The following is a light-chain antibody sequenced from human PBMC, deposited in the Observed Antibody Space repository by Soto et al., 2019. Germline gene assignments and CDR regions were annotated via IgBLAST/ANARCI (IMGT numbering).Light chain of an antibody. V-gene: IGKV2D-29*02. CDR1: QNLLHSNGKAY. CDR2: EVS. Sequence: DIVMTQSPLSLSVTPGQPASISCKSSQNLLHSNGKAYLYWFLQKPGQCPQLLMYEVSNRFSGGPDRLSGSGSGTDYTLRISRVEAEDVGVYYCMQSIQLPRTFGQGTKVEIK. J-gene: IGKJ1*01. CDR3: MQSIQLPRT.